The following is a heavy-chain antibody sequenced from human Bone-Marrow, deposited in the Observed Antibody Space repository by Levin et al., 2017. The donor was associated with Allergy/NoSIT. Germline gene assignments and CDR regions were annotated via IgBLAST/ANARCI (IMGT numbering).Heavy chain of an antibody. V-gene: IGHV3-30*18. CDR2: ISYDGSNK. CDR3: AKEGHRYSGYDQWGIDY. D-gene: IGHD5-12*01. J-gene: IGHJ4*02. CDR1: GFTFSSYG. Sequence: GESLKISCAASGFTFSSYGMHWVRQAPGKGLEWVAVISYDGSNKYYADSVKGRFTISRDNSKNTLYLQMNSLRAEDTAVYYCAKEGHRYSGYDQWGIDYWGQGTLVTVSS.